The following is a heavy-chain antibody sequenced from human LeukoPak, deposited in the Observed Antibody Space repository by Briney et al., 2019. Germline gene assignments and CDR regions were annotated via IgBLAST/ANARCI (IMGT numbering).Heavy chain of an antibody. V-gene: IGHV1-69*13. CDR1: GGTFSSYA. CDR3: ARGARMYYYDSSGYSVSLFDY. J-gene: IGHJ4*02. Sequence: GASVKVSCKASGGTFSSYAISWVRQAPGQGLEWMGGIIPIFGTANYAQKFQGRVTITADESTSTAYMELSSLRSEDTAVYYCARGARMYYYDSSGYSVSLFDYWGQGTLVTVSS. D-gene: IGHD3-22*01. CDR2: IIPIFGTA.